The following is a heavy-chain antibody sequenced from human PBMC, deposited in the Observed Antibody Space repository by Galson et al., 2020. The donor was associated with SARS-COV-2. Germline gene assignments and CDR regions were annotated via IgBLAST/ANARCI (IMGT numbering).Heavy chain of an antibody. CDR2: INAGNGNT. V-gene: IGHV1-3*01. Sequence: ASVKVSCKASGYTFTSYAMHWVRQAPGQRLEWMGWINAGNGNTKYSQKFQGRVTITRDTSASTAYMELSSLRSEDTAVYYCARASPTDILTGYDYYYYMDVWGKGTTVTVSS. CDR1: GYTFTSYA. CDR3: ARASPTDILTGYDYYYYMDV. D-gene: IGHD3-9*01. J-gene: IGHJ6*03.